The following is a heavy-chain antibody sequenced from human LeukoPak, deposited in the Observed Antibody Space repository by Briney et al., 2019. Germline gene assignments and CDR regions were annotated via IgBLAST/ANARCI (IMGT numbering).Heavy chain of an antibody. D-gene: IGHD1-26*01. Sequence: PGGSLRLSCAASGFTVSSNYMSWVRQAPGKGLEWVSVIYSGGSTYYADSVKGRFTISRDNSKNTLYLQMNSLRAEDTAVYYCARDEWELRLDYWGQGTLATVSS. J-gene: IGHJ4*02. V-gene: IGHV3-53*01. CDR1: GFTVSSNY. CDR2: IYSGGST. CDR3: ARDEWELRLDY.